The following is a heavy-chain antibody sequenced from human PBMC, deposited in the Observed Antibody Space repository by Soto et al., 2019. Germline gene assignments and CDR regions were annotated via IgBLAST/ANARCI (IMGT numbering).Heavy chain of an antibody. CDR2: IYYSGST. CDR3: ASPGASNYSPFYYYYGMDV. J-gene: IGHJ6*02. Sequence: PSETLSLTCTVSGGSISSSSYYWGWIRQPPGKGLEWIGSIYYSGSTYYNPSLKSRVTISVDTSKNQFSLKLSSATAADTAVYYCASPGASNYSPFYYYYGMDVWGQGTTVTVSS. D-gene: IGHD4-4*01. CDR1: GGSISSSSYY. V-gene: IGHV4-39*01.